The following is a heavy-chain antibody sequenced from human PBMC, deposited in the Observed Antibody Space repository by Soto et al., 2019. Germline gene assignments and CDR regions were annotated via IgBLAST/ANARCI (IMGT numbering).Heavy chain of an antibody. Sequence: PGESLKISCKGSGYSFTSYWIGWVRQMPGKGLEWMGIIYPGDSDTRYSPSFQGQVTISADKSISTAYLQWSSLKASDTAMYYCASYYGPYNWNDKLFDEWGQGTLVTFS. CDR2: IYPGDSDT. J-gene: IGHJ4*02. D-gene: IGHD1-20*01. V-gene: IGHV5-51*01. CDR1: GYSFTSYW. CDR3: ASYYGPYNWNDKLFDE.